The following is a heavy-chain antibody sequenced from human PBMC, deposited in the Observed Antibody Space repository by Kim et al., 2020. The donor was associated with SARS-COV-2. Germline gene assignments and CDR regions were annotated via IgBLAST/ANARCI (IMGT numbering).Heavy chain of an antibody. J-gene: IGHJ4*02. V-gene: IGHV3-30-3*01. CDR3: ARDLARRIQLWFGY. Sequence: RGSLRLSCAASGFTFSSYAMHWVRQAPGKGLEWVAVISYDGSNKYYADSVKGRFTISRDNSKNTLYLQMNSLRAEDTAVYYCARDLARRIQLWFGYWGQGTLVTVSS. D-gene: IGHD5-18*01. CDR2: ISYDGSNK. CDR1: GFTFSSYA.